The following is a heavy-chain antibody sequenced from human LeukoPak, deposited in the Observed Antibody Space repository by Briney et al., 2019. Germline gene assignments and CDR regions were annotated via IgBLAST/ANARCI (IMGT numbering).Heavy chain of an antibody. V-gene: IGHV5-51*01. D-gene: IGHD2-15*01. CDR1: GYTFTDYW. CDR3: ARTLGYCSGGSCLRWFDP. CDR2: IYPIDSDS. Sequence: GDSLKISCKTSGYTFTDYWIGWVRQMPGKGLEWMGVIYPIDSDSKYSPSFQGQVTISADKSINTAYLQWSSLKASDTAMYYCARTLGYCSGGSCLRWFDPWGQGTLVTVSS. J-gene: IGHJ5*02.